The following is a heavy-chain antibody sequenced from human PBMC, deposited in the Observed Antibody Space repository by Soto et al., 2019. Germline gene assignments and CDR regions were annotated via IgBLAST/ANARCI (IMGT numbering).Heavy chain of an antibody. D-gene: IGHD3-22*01. CDR3: ARGAQHYYDSSGYYGGFDY. J-gene: IGHJ4*02. Sequence: QVQLVQSGAEVKKPGSSVKVSCKASGGTFSSYAISWVRQAPGQGLEWMGGIIPIFGTANYAQKFQGRVTITADESTSTAYMELSSLRSEDTAVYYCARGAQHYYDSSGYYGGFDYLGQGTLVTVSS. V-gene: IGHV1-69*01. CDR2: IIPIFGTA. CDR1: GGTFSSYA.